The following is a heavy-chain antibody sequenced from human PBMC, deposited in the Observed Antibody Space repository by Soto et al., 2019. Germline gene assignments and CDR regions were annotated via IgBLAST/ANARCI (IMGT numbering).Heavy chain of an antibody. CDR3: AKDRLKSYGYYGMDV. V-gene: IGHV3-23*01. Sequence: TGGSLRLSCAASGFTFSSYAMSWVRQAPGKGLKWVSAISGSGGSTYYADSVKGRFTISRDNSKNTLYLQMNSLRAEDTAVYYCAKDRLKSYGYYGMDVWGQGTTVTVSS. CDR1: GFTFSSYA. CDR2: ISGSGGST. D-gene: IGHD5-18*01. J-gene: IGHJ6*02.